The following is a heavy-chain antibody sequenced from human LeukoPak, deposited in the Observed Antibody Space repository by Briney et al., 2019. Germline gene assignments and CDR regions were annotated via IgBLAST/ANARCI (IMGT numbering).Heavy chain of an antibody. D-gene: IGHD6-13*01. CDR1: GGSISSGSYY. J-gene: IGHJ5*02. CDR3: ARDTGYSSKTGVWFDP. Sequence: SETLSLTCTVSGGSISSGSYYWSWIQQPAGKGLEWIGRIYTSGSTNYNPSLKSRVTISVDTSKNQFSLKLSSVTAADTAVYYCARDTGYSSKTGVWFDPWGQGTLVTVSS. V-gene: IGHV4-61*02. CDR2: IYTSGST.